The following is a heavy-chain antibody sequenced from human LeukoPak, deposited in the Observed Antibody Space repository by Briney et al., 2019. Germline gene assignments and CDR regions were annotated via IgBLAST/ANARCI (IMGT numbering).Heavy chain of an antibody. CDR2: ISWSSGSI. D-gene: IGHD3-22*01. CDR1: GFTFDDYA. J-gene: IGHJ2*01. V-gene: IGHV3-9*01. Sequence: GGSLRLSCAASGFTFDDYAMHWVRQAPGKGLEWVSGISWSSGSIGYADSVKGRFTISRDNAKNSLYLQMNSLRAEDTALYYCAKDGEYYYDSSGYKNWYFDLWGRGTLVTVSS. CDR3: AKDGEYYYDSSGYKNWYFDL.